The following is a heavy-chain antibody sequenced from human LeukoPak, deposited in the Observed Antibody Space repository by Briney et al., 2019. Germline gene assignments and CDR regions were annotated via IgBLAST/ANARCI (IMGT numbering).Heavy chain of an antibody. CDR3: ARGKWELLRHDAFDI. J-gene: IGHJ3*02. CDR2: IYPGDSDT. CDR1: GYSFTSYW. D-gene: IGHD1-26*01. Sequence: GESLKISCKGSGYSFTSYWIGWVRQMPGKGLEWMGIIYPGDSDTRYSPSFQGQVTISADKSISTAYLQWSSLKASDTAMYYRARGKWELLRHDAFDIWGQGTMVTVSS. V-gene: IGHV5-51*01.